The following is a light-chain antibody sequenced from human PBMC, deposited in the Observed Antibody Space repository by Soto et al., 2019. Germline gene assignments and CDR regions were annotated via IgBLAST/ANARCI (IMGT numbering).Light chain of an antibody. CDR1: QSMTRTY. Sequence: EIVLMQSPGTLSLSPGERATLSCRASQSMTRTYIAWYQKKPGQAPRLLIYAASIRAPGIPDKFSGTGSGTDYTLTIDRLEPEDSAVYYCHQYYNAAQTFGQGTKVEIK. CDR3: HQYYNAAQT. V-gene: IGKV3-20*01. CDR2: AAS. J-gene: IGKJ2*01.